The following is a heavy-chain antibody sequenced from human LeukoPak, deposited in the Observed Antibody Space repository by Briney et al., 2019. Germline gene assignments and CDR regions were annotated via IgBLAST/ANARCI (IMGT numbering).Heavy chain of an antibody. J-gene: IGHJ6*03. V-gene: IGHV4-34*01. CDR1: GGSFSGYY. D-gene: IGHD2-15*01. CDR2: INHSGST. CDR3: ARHRYCSGGSCYSGAGYYYYYYMDV. Sequence: SETLSLTCAVYGGSFSGYYWSWIRQPPGKGLEWIGEINHSGSTNYNPSLKSRVTISVDTSKNQFSLKLSSVTAADTAVYYCARHRYCSGGSCYSGAGYYYYYYMDVWGKGTTVTISS.